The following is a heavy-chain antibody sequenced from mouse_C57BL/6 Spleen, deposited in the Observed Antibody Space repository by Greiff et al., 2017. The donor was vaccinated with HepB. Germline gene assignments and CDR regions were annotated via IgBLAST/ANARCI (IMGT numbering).Heavy chain of an antibody. J-gene: IGHJ2*01. CDR1: GYTFTDYY. Sequence: EVQLQQSGPVLVKPGASVKMSCKASGYTFTDYYMNWVKQSHGKSLEWIGVINPYNGGTSYNQKFKGKATLTVDNSSSTAYMELNSLTSEDSAVYYCARRVYYYCSSYLNWDYFDYWGQGTTLTVSS. CDR2: INPYNGGT. D-gene: IGHD1-1*01. V-gene: IGHV1-19*01. CDR3: ARRVYYYCSSYLNWDYFDY.